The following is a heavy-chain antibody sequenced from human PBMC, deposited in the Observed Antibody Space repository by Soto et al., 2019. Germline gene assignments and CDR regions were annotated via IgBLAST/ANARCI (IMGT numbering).Heavy chain of an antibody. D-gene: IGHD4-17*01. CDR3: ARTTAVPNTLRSRYFFDY. CDR1: GXSVSDKTYY. CDR2: VYYSGTT. V-gene: IGHV4-61*01. Sequence: LSLTCSVSGXSVSDKTYYWSWIRQPPGKRLEWIGYVYYSGTTNYNPSLKSRVTISVDLSKNRFSLRLSSVTTADTALYYCARTTAVPNTLRSRYFFDYWGQGTLVTVSS. J-gene: IGHJ4*02.